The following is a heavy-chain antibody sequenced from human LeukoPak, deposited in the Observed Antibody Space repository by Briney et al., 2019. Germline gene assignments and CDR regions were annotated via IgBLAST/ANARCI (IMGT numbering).Heavy chain of an antibody. D-gene: IGHD1-26*01. CDR3: ARHYRGTYQRFDS. V-gene: IGHV4-39*01. CDR2: IYYSGTA. Sequence: SETLSLTCTVSGGSISSSNSYWDWIRQPPGKGLEWIGNIYYSGTAYYNPSLKSRVTMSVDTSKNQFSLELSSVTAADTSVYYCARHYRGTYQRFDSWGRGSLVTVSS. J-gene: IGHJ4*02. CDR1: GGSISSSNSY.